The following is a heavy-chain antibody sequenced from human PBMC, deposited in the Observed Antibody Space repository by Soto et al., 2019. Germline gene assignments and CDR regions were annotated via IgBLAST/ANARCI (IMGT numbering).Heavy chain of an antibody. CDR3: AKDGNYDILTGYYTPELDYYYSGMDV. CDR1: GFTFSSYG. V-gene: IGHV3-30*18. CDR2: ISYDGSNK. Sequence: RSLRLSCAASGFTFSSYGMHWVRQAPGKGLEWVAVISYDGSNKYYADSVKGRFTISRDNSKNTLYLQMNSLRAEDTAVYYCAKDGNYDILTGYYTPELDYYYSGMDVWGQGTTVTVSS. J-gene: IGHJ6*02. D-gene: IGHD3-9*01.